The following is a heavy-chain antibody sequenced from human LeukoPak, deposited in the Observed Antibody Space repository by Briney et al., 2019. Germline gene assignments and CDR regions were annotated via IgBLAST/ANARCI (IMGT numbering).Heavy chain of an antibody. J-gene: IGHJ4*02. V-gene: IGHV3-23*01. Sequence: GGSLRLSCAASGFTFSSYAMSWVRQAPGKGLEWVSAITNSGDNTYYADSVKGRFTISRDNSKNTLYLQMSSLRAEDTAVYYCARGRYFDWLDDYWGQGTLVTVSS. CDR3: ARGRYFDWLDDY. D-gene: IGHD3-9*01. CDR2: ITNSGDNT. CDR1: GFTFSSYA.